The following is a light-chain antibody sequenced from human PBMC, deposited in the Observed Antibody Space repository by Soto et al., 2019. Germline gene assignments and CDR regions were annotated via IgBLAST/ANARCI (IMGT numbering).Light chain of an antibody. V-gene: IGKV1-39*01. CDR3: QQSYSTPPWA. CDR2: AAS. CDR1: QTIGKY. Sequence: DIQMTQSPPSLSASVGDRVTITCRTSQTIGKYLNWYQQKPGKAPKLLIYAASSLQSGVPSMFSGSGSGTDFTLTISSLQPEDFAAYYCQQSYSTPPWAFGQGTKLEIK. J-gene: IGKJ2*01.